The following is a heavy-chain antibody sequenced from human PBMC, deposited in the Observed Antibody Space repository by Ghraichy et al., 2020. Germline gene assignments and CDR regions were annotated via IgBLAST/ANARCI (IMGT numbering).Heavy chain of an antibody. CDR1: GGSISSSSYY. V-gene: IGHV4-39*01. Sequence: SETLSLTCTVSGGSISSSSYYWGWIRQPPGKGLEWIGSIYYSGSTYYNPSLKSRVTISVDTSKNQFSLKLSSVTAADTAVYYCASPGVAARRNYYYYGMDVWGQGTTVTVSS. CDR3: ASPGVAARRNYYYYGMDV. D-gene: IGHD6-6*01. CDR2: IYYSGST. J-gene: IGHJ6*02.